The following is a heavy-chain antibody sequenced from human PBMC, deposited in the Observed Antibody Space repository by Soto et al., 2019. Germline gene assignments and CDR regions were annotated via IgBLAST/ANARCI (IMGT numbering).Heavy chain of an antibody. V-gene: IGHV6-1*01. Sequence: SQTLSLTCAISGYSVSSNSVVLNWIRQSPSRGLEWLGRTYYRSKWYNDYAVSVKSRITINPDTPKNQFSLQLNSVTPEDTAVYYCAREGLERHFDYWGQGTLVTVS. CDR3: AREGLERHFDY. D-gene: IGHD1-1*01. J-gene: IGHJ4*02. CDR1: GYSVSSNSVV. CDR2: TYYRSKWYN.